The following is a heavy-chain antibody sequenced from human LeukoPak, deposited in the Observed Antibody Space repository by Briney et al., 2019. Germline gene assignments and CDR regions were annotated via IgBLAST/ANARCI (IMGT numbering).Heavy chain of an antibody. Sequence: SETLSLTCTVSGGSISSYYWSWIRQPPEKGLEWIGYIYYSGSTNYNPSLKSRVTISVDTSKNQFSLKLSSVTAADTAVYYCARDRGRNYYDSSGPVVPFDYWGQGTLVTVSS. J-gene: IGHJ4*02. V-gene: IGHV4-59*01. CDR2: IYYSGST. D-gene: IGHD3-22*01. CDR1: GGSISSYY. CDR3: ARDRGRNYYDSSGPVVPFDY.